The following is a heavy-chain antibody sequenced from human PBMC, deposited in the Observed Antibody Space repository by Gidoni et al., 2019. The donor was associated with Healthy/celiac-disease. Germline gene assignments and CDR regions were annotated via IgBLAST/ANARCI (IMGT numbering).Heavy chain of an antibody. CDR1: GFTFRSSG. D-gene: IGHD6-13*01. J-gene: IGHJ4*02. CDR3: ARGAGGSSWTPY. CDR2: IWYDGSNK. V-gene: IGHV3-33*01. Sequence: QVQLVESGGGVVQPGRSLRLSCAASGFTFRSSGMPWVRPAPGKGLELVAVIWYDGSNKYYADSVKSRFTIARDNSKNTLYLQMNSLRAEDTAVYYCARGAGGSSWTPYWGQGTLVTVSS.